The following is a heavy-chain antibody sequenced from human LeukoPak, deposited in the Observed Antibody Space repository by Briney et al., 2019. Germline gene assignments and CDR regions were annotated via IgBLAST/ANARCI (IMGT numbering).Heavy chain of an antibody. J-gene: IGHJ5*02. CDR2: IGTAGDI. V-gene: IGHV3-13*04. Sequence: PGGCPRLSCAASGFTISRYDMHWVRQATGEGLEWVSGIGTAGDIYYLGSVKGRFTLSREDAKNSLYLRMNNLRAGDTAVYYCARGASTGFDPWGQGTLVTVSS. D-gene: IGHD1-1*01. CDR3: ARGASTGFDP. CDR1: GFTISRYD.